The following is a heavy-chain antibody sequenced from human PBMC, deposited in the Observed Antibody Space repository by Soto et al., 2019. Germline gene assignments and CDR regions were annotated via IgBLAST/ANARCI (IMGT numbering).Heavy chain of an antibody. D-gene: IGHD2-21*01. V-gene: IGHV4-34*01. Sequence: LVPLSVTCAVDGGSFVGYYWSWIRQPPGKGLEWIGEINHSGSTNYNPSLKSRVTISVDTSKNQFSLKLSSVTAADTAVYYCARGYSRQIDYWGQGTLVTVSS. CDR3: ARGYSRQIDY. CDR2: INHSGST. CDR1: GGSFVGYY. J-gene: IGHJ4*02.